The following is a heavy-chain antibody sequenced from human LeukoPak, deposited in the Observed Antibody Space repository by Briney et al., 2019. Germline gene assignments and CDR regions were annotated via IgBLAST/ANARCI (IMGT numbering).Heavy chain of an antibody. CDR3: ARAGGSTVSHSDY. V-gene: IGHV3-33*01. Sequence: GGSLRLSCAASGFTFSSYGMHWVRQAPGKGLEWVAVIWYDGSNKYYADSVKGRFTISRDNSKNTLYLQMNSLRAEDAAVYYCARAGGSTVSHSDYWGQGTLVTVSS. D-gene: IGHD4-17*01. CDR2: IWYDGSNK. CDR1: GFTFSSYG. J-gene: IGHJ4*02.